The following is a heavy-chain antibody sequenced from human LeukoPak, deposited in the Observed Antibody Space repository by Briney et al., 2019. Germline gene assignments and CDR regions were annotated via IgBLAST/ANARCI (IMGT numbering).Heavy chain of an antibody. Sequence: SVKVSCKASGGTFSSYAISWVRQAPGQGLEWMGGIIPIFGTANYAQKFQGRVTITADESTSTAYMELSSLRSEDTAVYYCAAFSIVYDFWNHPPMDWFDPWGQGTLVTVSS. V-gene: IGHV1-69*13. D-gene: IGHD3-3*01. CDR1: GGTFSSYA. CDR3: AAFSIVYDFWNHPPMDWFDP. J-gene: IGHJ5*02. CDR2: IIPIFGTA.